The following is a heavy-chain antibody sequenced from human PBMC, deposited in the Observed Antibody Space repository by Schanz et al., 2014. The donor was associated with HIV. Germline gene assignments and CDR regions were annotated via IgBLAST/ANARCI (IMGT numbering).Heavy chain of an antibody. D-gene: IGHD5-18*01. V-gene: IGHV4-34*01. CDR2: IGHSGST. Sequence: QVRLQQWGAGLLKPSETLTLTCAVYGDSLSENYWTWIRQSPGKGLEWIGEIGHSGSTKYHPSLKSRVTMSVDTSKKQSSLKLVSVTAADTAVYYCARTYSYDDYFDYWGQGTLVTVSS. CDR1: GDSLSENY. J-gene: IGHJ4*02. CDR3: ARTYSYDDYFDY.